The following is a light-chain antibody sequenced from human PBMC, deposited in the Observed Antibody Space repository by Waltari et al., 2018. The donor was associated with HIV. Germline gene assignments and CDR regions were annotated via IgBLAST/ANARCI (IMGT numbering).Light chain of an antibody. CDR3: QTWDTDIQL. J-gene: IGLJ3*02. V-gene: IGLV4-69*01. CDR2: LNSDGRH. CDR1: SGHSSYA. Sequence: QLVLTQSPSASASLGASVKLTCTLSSGHSSYAIAWHQQQPETGPRYLMKLNSDGRHIKGDGIPDRYSVSVSGAERYLTISSLQSDDEADYYCQTWDTDIQLFGGGTKLTVL.